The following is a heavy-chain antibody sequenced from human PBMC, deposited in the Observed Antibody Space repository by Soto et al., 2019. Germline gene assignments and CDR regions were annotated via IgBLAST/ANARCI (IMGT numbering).Heavy chain of an antibody. D-gene: IGHD3-22*01. CDR3: AKVCYSDSGGYRDY. CDR2: ISGSGGST. CDR1: GITFSSYV. J-gene: IGHJ4*02. V-gene: IGHV3-23*01. Sequence: PGGSLRLSCAASGITFSSYVMSWVRQAPGKGLDWVSAISGSGGSTYYADSVKGRFTISRDNSKNTLYMQMNSLRAEDTAVYYGAKVCYSDSGGYRDYWGQGALVTVSS.